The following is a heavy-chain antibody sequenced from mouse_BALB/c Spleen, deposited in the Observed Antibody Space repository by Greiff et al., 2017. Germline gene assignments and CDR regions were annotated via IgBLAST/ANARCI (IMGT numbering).Heavy chain of an antibody. J-gene: IGHJ3*01. Sequence: QVQLKESGPGLVAPSQSLSITCTVSGFSLTGYGVNWVRQPPGKGLEWLGMIWGDGSTDYNSALKSRLSISKDNSKSQVFLKMNSLQTDDTTRYYCARVDYRYWFAYWGQGTLVTVSA. CDR3: ARVDYRYWFAY. CDR1: GFSLTGYG. V-gene: IGHV2-6-7*01. CDR2: IWGDGST. D-gene: IGHD2-14*01.